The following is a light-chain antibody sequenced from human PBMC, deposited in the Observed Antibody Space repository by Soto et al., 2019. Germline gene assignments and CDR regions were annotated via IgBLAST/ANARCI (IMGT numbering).Light chain of an antibody. CDR1: QSVSSN. V-gene: IGKV3-15*01. CDR3: QQYNNWPRT. J-gene: IGKJ1*01. CDR2: GAS. Sequence: EIVMTQSPATLSVSPGERATLSCRASQSVSSNLAWYQQKPGQAPRLLIYGASTRATVIPARFSGSGSGTDFTLTISSLQSEEFAVYYCQQYNNWPRTFGQETKVDIK.